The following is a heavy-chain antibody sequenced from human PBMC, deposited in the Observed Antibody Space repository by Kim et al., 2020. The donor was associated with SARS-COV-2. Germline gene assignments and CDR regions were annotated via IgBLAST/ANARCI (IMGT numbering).Heavy chain of an antibody. CDR3: ARDRGGGGDYGDFYFDY. V-gene: IGHV3-30*07. D-gene: IGHD4-17*01. Sequence: GKGRFTSSRANSKNTLYLQMNSRRAEDTAVYYCARDRGGGGDYGDFYFDYWGQGTLVTVSS. J-gene: IGHJ4*02.